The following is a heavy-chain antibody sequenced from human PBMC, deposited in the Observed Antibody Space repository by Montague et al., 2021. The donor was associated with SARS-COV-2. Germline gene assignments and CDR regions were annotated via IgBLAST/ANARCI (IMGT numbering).Heavy chain of an antibody. CDR1: GGSISSSSYY. V-gene: IGHV4-39*02. CDR3: ARRGRKLLPVATTIGGFDI. J-gene: IGHJ3*02. D-gene: IGHD5-12*01. CDR2: IYYSGXT. Sequence: SETLSLTCTVSGGSISSSSYYWGWIRQPPGKGLEWIGSIYYSGXTXYXXXXKXRVTISVDTSKNHFSLKLSSVTAADTAVYYCARRGRKLLPVATTIGGFDIWGQGTMVTVSS.